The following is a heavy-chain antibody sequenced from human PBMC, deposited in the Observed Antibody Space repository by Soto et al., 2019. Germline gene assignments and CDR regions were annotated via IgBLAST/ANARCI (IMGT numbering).Heavy chain of an antibody. J-gene: IGHJ4*02. V-gene: IGHV1-46*02. CDR3: ARSPDDSDVPRWAY. CDR2: INLRGGTT. D-gene: IGHD4-17*01. Sequence: QVQLVQSGAEVRKPGASVRLSCETSGYNFNQYYIHWVRQAPGQGLEWMGIINLRGGTTEYAHKFRGRGTVTGDTSTSTAYMQLSRLRSEDTAVYFWARSPDDSDVPRWAYWGQATLVTVSS. CDR1: GYNFNQYY.